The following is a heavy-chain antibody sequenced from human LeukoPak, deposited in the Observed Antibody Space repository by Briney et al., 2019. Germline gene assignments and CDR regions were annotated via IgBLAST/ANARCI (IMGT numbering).Heavy chain of an antibody. CDR2: IYYSGST. J-gene: IGHJ6*03. Sequence: SETLSLTCTVSGGSISSYYWSWIRQPPGKGLEWIGYIYYSGSTNYNPSLKSRVTISVDTSKNQFSLKLSSVTAADTAVYYCARANTYNYYYYMDVWGKGTTVTVSS. D-gene: IGHD2-21*01. V-gene: IGHV4-59*01. CDR3: ARANTYNYYYYMDV. CDR1: GGSISSYY.